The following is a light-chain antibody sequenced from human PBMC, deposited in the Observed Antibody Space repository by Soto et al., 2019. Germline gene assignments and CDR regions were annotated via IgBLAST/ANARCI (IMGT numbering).Light chain of an antibody. CDR3: QQSHSSPWT. CDR1: QRISTY. CDR2: AAS. J-gene: IGKJ1*01. Sequence: DIQITQSPTSLSASVGDRITITCRASQRISTYLVWYQQKPGKAPKLLMYAASSLQSGVPSRFSGSASGTEFSLTISSLQPEDFATYYCQQSHSSPWTFCQGTKVEI. V-gene: IGKV1-39*01.